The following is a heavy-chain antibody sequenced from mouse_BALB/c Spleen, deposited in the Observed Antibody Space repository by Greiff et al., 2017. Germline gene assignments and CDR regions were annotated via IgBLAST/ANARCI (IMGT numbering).Heavy chain of an antibody. J-gene: IGHJ3*01. CDR3: ARPITTVVAPLGY. CDR2: ISTYYGDA. CDR1: GYTFTDYA. D-gene: IGHD1-1*01. V-gene: IGHV1S137*01. Sequence: VKLQESGAELVRPGVSVKISCKGSGYTFTDYAMHWVKQSYAKSLEWIGVISTYYGDASYNQKFKGKATMTVDKSSSTAYMELARLTSEDSAIYYCARPITTVVAPLGYWGQGTLVTVSA.